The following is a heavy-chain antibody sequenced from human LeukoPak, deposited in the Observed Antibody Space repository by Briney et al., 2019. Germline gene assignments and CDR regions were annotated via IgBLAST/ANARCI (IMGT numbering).Heavy chain of an antibody. V-gene: IGHV4-61*02. CDR3: ASKENYSGSGRFDY. CDR2: VYTSGST. J-gene: IGHJ4*02. CDR1: GGSISSGSYY. D-gene: IGHD3-10*01. Sequence: SQTLSLTCTVSGGSISSGSYYWSWIRQPAGKGLEWIGRVYTSGSTNYNPSLKSRVTISMDKSNNQFSLKVTSVSAADTAVYYCASKENYSGSGRFDYWGQGTLVTVSS.